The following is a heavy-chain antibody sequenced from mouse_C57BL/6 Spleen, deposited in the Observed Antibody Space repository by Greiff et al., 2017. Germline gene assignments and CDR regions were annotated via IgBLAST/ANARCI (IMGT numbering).Heavy chain of an antibody. CDR2: IYPSDSET. J-gene: IGHJ4*01. D-gene: IGHD4-1*01. CDR3: AKTGTPLAMDY. CDR1: GYTFTSYW. Sequence: QVHVKQPGAELVRPGSSVKLSCKASGYTFTSYWMDWVKQRPGQGLEWIGNIYPSDSETHYNQKFKDKATLTVDKSSSTAYMQLSSLTSEDSAVYYCAKTGTPLAMDYWGQGTSVTVSS. V-gene: IGHV1-61*01.